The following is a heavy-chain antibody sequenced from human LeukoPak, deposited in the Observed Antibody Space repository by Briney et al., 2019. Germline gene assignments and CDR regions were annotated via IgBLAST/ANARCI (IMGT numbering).Heavy chain of an antibody. CDR1: GGSISSSSYY. D-gene: IGHD3-10*01. J-gene: IGHJ5*02. V-gene: IGHV4-39*01. CDR3: ARGWLLWFGELLSPGWFDP. CDR2: IYYSGST. Sequence: SETLSLTCTVSGGSISSSSYYWGWIRQPPGKGLEWSGSIYYSGSTYYNPSLKSRVTISVDTSKNQFSLKLSSVTAADTAVYYCARGWLLWFGELLSPGWFDPWGQGTLVTVSS.